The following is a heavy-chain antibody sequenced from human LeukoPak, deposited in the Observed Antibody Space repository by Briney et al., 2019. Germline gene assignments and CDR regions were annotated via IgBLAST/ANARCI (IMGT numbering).Heavy chain of an antibody. CDR2: VSDGGGST. Sequence: GGSLRLSCAASGFTFSSYAMSWVRQAPGKGLEWVSAVSDGGGSTYYADSVKGRFTISRDKAKNSLYLQMNSLRAEDTAIYYCAREGMVATFDYWGQGTLVTVSP. CDR1: GFTFSSYA. D-gene: IGHD5-12*01. V-gene: IGHV3-23*01. J-gene: IGHJ4*02. CDR3: AREGMVATFDY.